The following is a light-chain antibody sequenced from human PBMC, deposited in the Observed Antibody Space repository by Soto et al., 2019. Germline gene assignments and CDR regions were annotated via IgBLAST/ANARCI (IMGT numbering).Light chain of an antibody. CDR1: SSNIGNNY. CDR2: EVL. CDR3: CSYTRSSTLL. Sequence: QSVLTQPPSVSAAPGQKVTISCSGSSSNIGNNYVSWYQQLPGTAPKLLIYEVLNRPAGVSNRFSGSKSANTASLTISGLQAADEADYYCCSYTRSSTLLFGRGTKLTVL. J-gene: IGLJ2*01. V-gene: IGLV2-14*01.